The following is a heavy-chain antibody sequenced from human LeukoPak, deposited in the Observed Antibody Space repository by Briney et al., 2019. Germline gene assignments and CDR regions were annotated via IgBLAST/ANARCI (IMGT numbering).Heavy chain of an antibody. D-gene: IGHD2-2*01. J-gene: IGHJ4*02. CDR1: GFTFSTYT. Sequence: GSLRLSCAASGFTFSTYTMSWVRQAPGKGLEWVSAISGSGGSTYYADCVKGRFTISRDNSKNTLYLQINSLRAEDTAVYYCATRGVPAAMFWGQGTLVSVSS. CDR2: ISGSGGST. CDR3: ATRGVPAAMF. V-gene: IGHV3-23*01.